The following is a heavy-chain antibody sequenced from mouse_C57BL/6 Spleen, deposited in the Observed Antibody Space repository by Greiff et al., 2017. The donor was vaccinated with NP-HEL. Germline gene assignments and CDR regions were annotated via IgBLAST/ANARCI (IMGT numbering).Heavy chain of an antibody. CDR3: TTRKVFITTVPYFDY. CDR2: IDPEDGDT. V-gene: IGHV14-1*01. J-gene: IGHJ2*01. CDR1: GFNIKDYY. Sequence: VHVKQSGAELVRPGASVKLSCTASGFNIKDYYMHWVKQRPEQGLEWIGRIDPEDGDTEYAPKFQGKATMTADTSSNTAYLQLSSLTSEDTAVYYCTTRKVFITTVPYFDYWGQGTTLTVSS. D-gene: IGHD1-1*01.